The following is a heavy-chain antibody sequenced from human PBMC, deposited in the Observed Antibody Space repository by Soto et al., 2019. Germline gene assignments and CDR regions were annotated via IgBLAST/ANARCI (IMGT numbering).Heavy chain of an antibody. D-gene: IGHD3-10*01. Sequence: GGSLRLSCAASGFAFSTYGMQWVRQAPGKGLEWVAVISYDGYLKYYVDAVKGRFTVARDNSKNTLFLEMNSLRVEDTAVYFCAKDFKVAGSHYGTLNYYYGMDVWGQGTTVTVSS. CDR3: AKDFKVAGSHYGTLNYYYGMDV. J-gene: IGHJ6*02. CDR1: GFAFSTYG. CDR2: ISYDGYLK. V-gene: IGHV3-30*18.